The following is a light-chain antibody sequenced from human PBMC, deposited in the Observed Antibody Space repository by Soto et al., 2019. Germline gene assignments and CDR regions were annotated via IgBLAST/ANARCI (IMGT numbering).Light chain of an antibody. CDR3: QQYNNWPRT. V-gene: IGKV3-15*01. CDR1: QSVSSN. CDR2: GAS. J-gene: IGKJ1*01. Sequence: EIVMTQSPSTLSVSPGERATLSCRASQSVSSNLALYQQKPGQAPRLLIYGASTRATGIPARFSGSGSGTEFTRTISSLQSEDFAVYYCQQYNNWPRTFGQGTKVDIK.